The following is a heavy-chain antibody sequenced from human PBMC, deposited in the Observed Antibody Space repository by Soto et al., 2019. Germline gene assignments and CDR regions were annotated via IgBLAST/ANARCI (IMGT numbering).Heavy chain of an antibody. CDR2: IIPILGIA. J-gene: IGHJ4*02. CDR1: GGTFSSYT. CDR3: ARDFGNYGDYDY. Sequence: QVQLVQSGAEVKKPGSSVKVSCKASGGTFSSYTISWVRQAPGQGLEWMGRIIPILGIANYAQKFQGRVKITADKSTSTAYMELSSLRSEDTAVYYCARDFGNYGDYDYWGQGTLVTVSS. V-gene: IGHV1-69*08. D-gene: IGHD4-17*01.